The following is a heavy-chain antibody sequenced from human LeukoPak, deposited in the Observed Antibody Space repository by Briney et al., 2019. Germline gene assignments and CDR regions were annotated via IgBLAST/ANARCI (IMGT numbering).Heavy chain of an antibody. D-gene: IGHD3-22*01. J-gene: IGHJ4*02. Sequence: SQTLSLTCAISGAGVSSSSAAWLWIRQSPSRGLEWLGRTYYRSKWYNDYAVSVKSRITINPDTSKNQFSLQLNSVTPEDTAVYYSGRYANNYFDSSGYYRILLFDYWGQGTLVTASS. CDR2: TYYRSKWYN. CDR1: GAGVSSSSAA. V-gene: IGHV6-1*01. CDR3: GRYANNYFDSSGYYRILLFDY.